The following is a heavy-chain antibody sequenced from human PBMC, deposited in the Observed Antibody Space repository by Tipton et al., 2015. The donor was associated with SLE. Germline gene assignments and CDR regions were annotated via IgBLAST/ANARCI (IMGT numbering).Heavy chain of an antibody. Sequence: TLSPTCTVSGGSISSHYWSWIRQPPGKGLEWIGYIYNSGSGNYNPSLKSRVTISVDTSKNQFSLKLSSVSAADTAVYYCARSDYYDSGGYYSYAFDIWGQGTMVTVSS. CDR2: IYNSGSG. V-gene: IGHV4-59*11. J-gene: IGHJ3*02. D-gene: IGHD3-22*01. CDR1: GGSISSHY. CDR3: ARSDYYDSGGYYSYAFDI.